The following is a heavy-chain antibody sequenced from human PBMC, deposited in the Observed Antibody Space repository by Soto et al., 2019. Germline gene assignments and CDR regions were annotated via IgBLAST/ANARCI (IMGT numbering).Heavy chain of an antibody. CDR3: ARHPGASFDY. CDR1: GGSIRSYY. J-gene: IGHJ4*02. CDR2: IYYSGST. Sequence: QVQLQESGPGLVKPSETLSLTCTVSGGSIRSYYWSWIRQPPGKRLEWIGYIYYSGSTNYNPSLKSRVTISVDTSKNQFSLKLSSVTAADSAVYYCARHPGASFDYCGQGNLVTVSS. D-gene: IGHD7-27*01. V-gene: IGHV4-59*08.